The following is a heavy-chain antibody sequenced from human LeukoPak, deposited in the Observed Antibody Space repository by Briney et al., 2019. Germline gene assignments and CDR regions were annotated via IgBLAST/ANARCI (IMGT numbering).Heavy chain of an antibody. V-gene: IGHV3-48*01. CDR1: GFTFSSYS. CDR2: ISSSSSTI. J-gene: IGHJ4*02. Sequence: GGSLRLSCAASGFTFSSYSMNWVRQAPGKGLEWVSYISSSSSTIYYADSVKGRFTISRDNAKNSLYLQMNSLRAEDTAVYYCARGYSGSYYHLGEYCFDYWGQGTLVTVSS. CDR3: ARGYSGSYYHLGEYCFDY. D-gene: IGHD1-26*01.